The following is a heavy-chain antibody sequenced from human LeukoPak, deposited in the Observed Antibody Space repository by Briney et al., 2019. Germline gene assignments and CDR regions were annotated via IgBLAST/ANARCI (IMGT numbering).Heavy chain of an antibody. Sequence: GGSLRLSCAASGFTFSSYAMGWVRQAPGKGLEWVSAISGSGGSTYYADSVKGRFTISRDNSKNTLYLQMNSLRAEDTAVYYCAKGSCSGGSCSQTDYYGMDVWGQGTTVTVSS. CDR2: ISGSGGST. CDR1: GFTFSSYA. D-gene: IGHD2-15*01. J-gene: IGHJ6*02. CDR3: AKGSCSGGSCSQTDYYGMDV. V-gene: IGHV3-23*01.